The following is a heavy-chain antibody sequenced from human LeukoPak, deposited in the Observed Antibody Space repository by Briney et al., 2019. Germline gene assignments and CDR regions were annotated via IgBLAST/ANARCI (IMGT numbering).Heavy chain of an antibody. CDR3: ANTYYYGSGSYYNASNFNWFDP. V-gene: IGHV1-69*05. CDR2: IIPIFGTA. J-gene: IGHJ5*02. Sequence: ASVKVSCKASGGTFSSYAISWVRQAPGQGLEWMGGIIPIFGTANYAQKFQGRVTITTDESTSTAYMELSSLRSEDTAVYYCANTYYYGSGSYYNASNFNWFDPWGQGTLVTVSS. D-gene: IGHD3-10*01. CDR1: GGTFSSYA.